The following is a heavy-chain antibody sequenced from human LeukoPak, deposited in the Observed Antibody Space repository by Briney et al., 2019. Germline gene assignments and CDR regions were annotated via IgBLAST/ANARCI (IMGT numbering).Heavy chain of an antibody. J-gene: IGHJ4*02. D-gene: IGHD1-26*01. V-gene: IGHV3-23*01. CDR2: ISASGAAT. CDR1: GFSFSSSV. CDR3: ASNKSGSYCFDY. Sequence: GGSLRLSCAASGFSFSSSVMAWVRQAPGQGLEWGTAISASGAATYYADSVKGRFFISRDNSKNTVSLQLYSLRADDTAVYYCASNKSGSYCFDYWGQGTLVTVSS.